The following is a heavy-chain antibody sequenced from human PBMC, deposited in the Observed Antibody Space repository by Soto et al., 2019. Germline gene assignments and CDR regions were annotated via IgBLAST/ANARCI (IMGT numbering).Heavy chain of an antibody. V-gene: IGHV3-48*01. CDR3: ARERLGWLDP. CDR1: GFFLTGNS. D-gene: IGHD3-16*01. J-gene: IGHJ5*02. Sequence: GGSLRLSCAASGFFLTGNSMYWVRPAPGKGLEWVAYINTGSTTMEYADSVKGRFTISRDNAKNSLYLQMDGLRAEDTAVYYCARERLGWLDPWGQGTLVTVSS. CDR2: INTGSTTM.